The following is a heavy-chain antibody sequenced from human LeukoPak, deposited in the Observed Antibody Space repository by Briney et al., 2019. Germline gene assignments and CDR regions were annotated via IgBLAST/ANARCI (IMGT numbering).Heavy chain of an antibody. D-gene: IGHD3-16*01. CDR1: GFTFSSYA. Sequence: GGSLRLSCAAFGFTFSSYAMSWVRQAPGKGLEWVSGISGSAGSTYYADSAKGRFTISRDNSKNTLYLQMNSLRAEDTAVYYCAKDGLGRYPYYGMDVWGKGTTVIVSS. V-gene: IGHV3-23*01. CDR2: ISGSAGST. CDR3: AKDGLGRYPYYGMDV. J-gene: IGHJ6*04.